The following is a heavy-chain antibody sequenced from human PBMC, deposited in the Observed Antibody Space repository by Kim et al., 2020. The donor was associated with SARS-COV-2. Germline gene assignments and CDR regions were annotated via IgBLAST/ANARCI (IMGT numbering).Heavy chain of an antibody. CDR1: GGSFSGYY. J-gene: IGHJ4*02. V-gene: IGHV4-34*01. CDR2: INHSGST. D-gene: IGHD3-22*01. Sequence: SETLSLTCAVYGGSFSGYYWSWIRQPPGKGLEWIGEINHSGSTNYNPSLKSRVTISVDTSKNQFSLKLSSVTAADTAVYYCAREYYYDSSGYPTLGYWGQGTLVTVSS. CDR3: AREYYYDSSGYPTLGY.